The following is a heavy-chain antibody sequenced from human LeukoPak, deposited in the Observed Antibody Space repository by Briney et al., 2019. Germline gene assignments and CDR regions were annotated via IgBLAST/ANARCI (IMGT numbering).Heavy chain of an antibody. D-gene: IGHD2-15*01. Sequence: GGSLRLSCAASGFTFSDYYMSWIRQAPGKGLEWVSHISTSGSTEYYADSVKGRFTISRDNAKNSLYLQMNSLRAEDTAVYYCARDSSGGSNDAFDIWGQGTMVTVSS. J-gene: IGHJ3*02. V-gene: IGHV3-11*04. CDR3: ARDSSGGSNDAFDI. CDR1: GFTFSDYY. CDR2: ISTSGSTE.